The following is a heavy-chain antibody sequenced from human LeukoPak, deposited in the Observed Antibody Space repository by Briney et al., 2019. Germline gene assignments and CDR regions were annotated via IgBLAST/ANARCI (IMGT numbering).Heavy chain of an antibody. D-gene: IGHD1-7*01. CDR2: INHSGST. CDR3: AGPRNYVMTGAFDY. J-gene: IGHJ4*02. CDR1: GGSFSGYY. V-gene: IGHV4-34*01. Sequence: PSETLSLTCAVYGGSFSGYYWSWIRQPPGKGLEWIGEINHSGSTNYNPSLKSRVTISVDTSKNQFSLKLSSVTAADTAVYYCAGPRNYVMTGAFDYWGQGTLVTVSS.